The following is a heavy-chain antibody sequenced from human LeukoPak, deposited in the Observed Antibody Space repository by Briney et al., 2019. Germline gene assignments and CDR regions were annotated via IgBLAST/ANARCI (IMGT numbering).Heavy chain of an antibody. J-gene: IGHJ5*02. D-gene: IGHD3-22*01. V-gene: IGHV4-31*03. Sequence: SSETLSLTCTVSGGSISSGGHFWSWIRQHPGKGLEWIGYIYYSGSTYYNPSLKSRVNISVDTSKNQFSLRLNSVTAADTAVYYCTRDGPRSSGYPDTWGQGTRVTVSS. CDR3: TRDGPRSSGYPDT. CDR1: GGSISSGGHF. CDR2: IYYSGST.